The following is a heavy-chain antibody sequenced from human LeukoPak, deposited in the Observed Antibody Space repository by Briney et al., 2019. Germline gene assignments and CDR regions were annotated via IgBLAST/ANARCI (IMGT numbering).Heavy chain of an antibody. V-gene: IGHV3-15*01. D-gene: IGHD3/OR15-3a*01. CDR2: IKGKTDGGTR. Sequence: PGGSLRLSCAASGFTFNNAWMSWVSQDPGKGLEWVGRIKGKTDGGTRDFAAPVKGRFIISRDDSKNTVYLQMNSLKTEDTAVYYCATGTGRSDFDYWGQGTLVTVSS. CDR3: ATGTGRSDFDY. CDR1: GFTFNNAW. J-gene: IGHJ4*02.